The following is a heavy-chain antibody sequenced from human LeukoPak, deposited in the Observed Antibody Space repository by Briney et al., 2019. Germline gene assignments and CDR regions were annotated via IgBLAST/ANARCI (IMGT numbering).Heavy chain of an antibody. D-gene: IGHD3/OR15-3a*01. CDR1: GYTFTSYG. CDR2: ISAYNGNT. CDR3: TRHGPIRGILDSYYYYYMDV. Sequence: ASVKVSCKASGYTFTSYGIRWVRQAPGQGLEWMGWISAYNGNTNYAQKLQGRVTMNTDTSTSTSYMELRSLRSDDTALYYCTRHGPIRGILDSYYYYYMDVWGKGTTVTVSS. V-gene: IGHV1-18*01. J-gene: IGHJ6*03.